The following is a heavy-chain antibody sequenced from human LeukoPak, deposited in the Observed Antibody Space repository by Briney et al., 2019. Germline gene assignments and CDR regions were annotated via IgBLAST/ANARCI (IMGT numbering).Heavy chain of an antibody. Sequence: ASVKVSCEASVYTFTGYSMHWVRQAPGQELEWMGWINPNKGGTNYAQTFQGRVTMTRDPTLRKAPMELSRLKSDDPAVYYFARVLVAGTPGRDYFDFWGQGTLVTVSS. J-gene: IGHJ4*02. CDR2: INPNKGGT. V-gene: IGHV1-2*02. CDR3: ARVLVAGTPGRDYFDF. D-gene: IGHD6-19*01. CDR1: VYTFTGYS.